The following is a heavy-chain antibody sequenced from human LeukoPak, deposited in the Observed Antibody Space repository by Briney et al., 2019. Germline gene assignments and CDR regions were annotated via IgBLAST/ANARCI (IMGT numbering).Heavy chain of an antibody. D-gene: IGHD3-9*01. CDR1: GFTFSSYS. J-gene: IGHJ4*02. CDR3: ARAQRKRYFDWLSTDYYFDY. Sequence: PGGSLRLSCAASGFTFSSYSMNWVRQAPGKGLEWVSSISSSSSYIYYADSVKGRFTISRDNAKNSLYLQMNSLRAEDTAVYYCARAQRKRYFDWLSTDYYFDYWGQGTLVTVSS. CDR2: ISSSSSYI. V-gene: IGHV3-21*04.